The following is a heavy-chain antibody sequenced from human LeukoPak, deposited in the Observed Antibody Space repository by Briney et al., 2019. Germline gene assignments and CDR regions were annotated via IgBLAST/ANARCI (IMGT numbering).Heavy chain of an antibody. CDR3: ARSPVVITTVLDY. D-gene: IGHD3-22*01. Sequence: PGGALRLSCAASGFTFSTYGMHWVRQAPGKGLEWLAVIWYDGSNKYYADSVKGRFTISRDNAKNSLYLQMNSLRAEDTAVYYCARSPVVITTVLDYWGQGTLVTVS. J-gene: IGHJ4*02. CDR2: IWYDGSNK. V-gene: IGHV3-33*01. CDR1: GFTFSTYG.